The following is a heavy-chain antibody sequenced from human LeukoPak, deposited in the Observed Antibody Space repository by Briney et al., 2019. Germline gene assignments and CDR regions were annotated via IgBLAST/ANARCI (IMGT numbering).Heavy chain of an antibody. J-gene: IGHJ4*02. Sequence: TSETLSLTCTVSGGSISSYYWSWIRQPPGKGLEWIGYIFYGGSTNYSPSLKSRVTISIDTSKNQFSLKLSSVTAADTAVYYCAGASSFDYWGQGTLVTVSS. CDR3: AGASSFDY. V-gene: IGHV4-59*08. CDR2: IFYGGST. CDR1: GGSISSYY.